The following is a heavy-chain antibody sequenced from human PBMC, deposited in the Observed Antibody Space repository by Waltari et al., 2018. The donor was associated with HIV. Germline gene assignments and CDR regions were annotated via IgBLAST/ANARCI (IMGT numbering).Heavy chain of an antibody. D-gene: IGHD3-16*01. V-gene: IGHV1-2*02. J-gene: IGHJ4*02. CDR3: ARVPQGRLGELSTYYFDY. CDR2: INPNSGGT. Sequence: QVQLVQSGAVVKKPGASVKVSCKTSGYTFSDNYIHCMRQAPGQGPEWMGWINPNSGGTNYAQRFQDRVTLTRDTHISTVFMDLSRLASDDTAVYYCARVPQGRLGELSTYYFDYWGQGSLVIVSS. CDR1: GYTFSDNY.